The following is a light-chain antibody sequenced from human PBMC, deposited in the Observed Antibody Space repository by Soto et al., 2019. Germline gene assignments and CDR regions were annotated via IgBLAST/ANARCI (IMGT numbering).Light chain of an antibody. Sequence: QSVLTQPPSASGTPGQRVTISCSGSSSSIGSNTGNWYQHLPGTAPKLLIYNNNQRPSGIPDRFSGSKSGTLASLAISGLQSEDEADYYCAAWDDSLNGWVFGGGTKVTVL. CDR2: NNN. CDR1: SSSIGSNT. V-gene: IGLV1-44*01. J-gene: IGLJ3*02. CDR3: AAWDDSLNGWV.